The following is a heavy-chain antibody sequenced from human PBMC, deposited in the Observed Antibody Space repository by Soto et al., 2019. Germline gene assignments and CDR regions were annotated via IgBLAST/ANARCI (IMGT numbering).Heavy chain of an antibody. CDR2: INWNGGST. CDR1: GFTFDDYG. D-gene: IGHD6-19*01. V-gene: IGHV3-20*04. Sequence: EVQLVEPGGGVVRPGGSLRLSCAASGFTFDDYGMSWDRQAPGKGLEWVSGINWNGGSTGYADSVKGRFTISRDNAKNSLYLQMNSLRAEDTALYYCARLYSSGWYGPGRYWGQGTLVTVSS. CDR3: ARLYSSGWYGPGRY. J-gene: IGHJ4*02.